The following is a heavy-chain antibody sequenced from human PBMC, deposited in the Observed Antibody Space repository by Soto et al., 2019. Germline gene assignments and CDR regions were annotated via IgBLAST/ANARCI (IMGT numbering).Heavy chain of an antibody. CDR3: ARAPLWSTNWFDP. CDR2: ISYDGSNK. J-gene: IGHJ5*02. Sequence: PGGSLRLSCAASGFTFSSYAMHWVRQAPGKGLEWVAVISYDGSNKYYADSVKGRFTISRDNSKNTLYLQMNSLRAEDTAVYYCARAPLWSTNWFDPWGQGTLVTVSS. D-gene: IGHD3-10*01. V-gene: IGHV3-30-3*01. CDR1: GFTFSSYA.